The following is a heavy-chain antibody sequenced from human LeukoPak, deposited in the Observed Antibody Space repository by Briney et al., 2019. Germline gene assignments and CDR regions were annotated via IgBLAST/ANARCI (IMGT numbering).Heavy chain of an antibody. J-gene: IGHJ4*02. CDR2: IDSFGSSK. V-gene: IGHV3-74*01. CDR1: GFTSSSYW. Sequence: PGGSLRLSCAASGFTSSSYWMHWVRQAPGKGLVWVSRIDSFGSSKNYADSVRGRFTISRDNAKNTLYLQMSSLRADDTAVYYCARSDHYHDNSGYDVWGQGTLVTVSS. CDR3: ARSDHYHDNSGYDV. D-gene: IGHD3-22*01.